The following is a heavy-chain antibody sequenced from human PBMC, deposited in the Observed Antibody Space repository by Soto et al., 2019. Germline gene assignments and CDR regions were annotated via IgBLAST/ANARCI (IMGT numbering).Heavy chain of an antibody. V-gene: IGHV1-18*04. CDR1: GYTFTSYG. CDR3: ASDRGPGWIQLGIHY. J-gene: IGHJ4*02. CDR2: ISAYNGNT. D-gene: IGHD5-18*01. Sequence: ASVRVSCKASGYTFTSYGISWVRQAPGQGLEWMGWISAYNGNTNYAQKLQGRVTMTTDTSTSTAYMELRSLRSDDTAVYYCASDRGPGWIQLGIHYRRQRTRVTV.